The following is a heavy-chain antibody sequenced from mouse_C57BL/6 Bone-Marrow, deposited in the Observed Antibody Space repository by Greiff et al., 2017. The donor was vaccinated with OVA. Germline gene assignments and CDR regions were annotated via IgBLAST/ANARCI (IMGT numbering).Heavy chain of an antibody. V-gene: IGHV1-5*01. J-gene: IGHJ3*01. CDR2: IYPGNSDT. D-gene: IGHD2-3*01. CDR1: GYTFTSYW. CDR3: TVIYDGYYWFAY. Sequence: EVQLQQSGTVLARPGASVKMSCKTSGYTFTSYWMHWVKQRPGQGLEWIGAIYPGNSDTSYNQKFKGKAKLTAVTSASTAYMELSSLTNEGSAVYYCTVIYDGYYWFAYWGQGTLVTVSA.